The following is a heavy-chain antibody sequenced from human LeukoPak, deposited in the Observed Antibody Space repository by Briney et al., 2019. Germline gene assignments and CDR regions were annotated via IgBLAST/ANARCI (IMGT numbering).Heavy chain of an antibody. V-gene: IGHV4-59*08. CDR1: GGSISSYY. CDR2: IYYSGST. CDR3: ARQHSSGYYYFDF. Sequence: SETLSLTCTVSGGSISSYYWSWIRQPPGKGLEWIGYIYYSGSTNYNPSLKCRVTISVDTSKNQFSLKLSSVTAADTAVYYCARQHSSGYYYFDFWGQGTLVTVSS. D-gene: IGHD3-22*01. J-gene: IGHJ4*02.